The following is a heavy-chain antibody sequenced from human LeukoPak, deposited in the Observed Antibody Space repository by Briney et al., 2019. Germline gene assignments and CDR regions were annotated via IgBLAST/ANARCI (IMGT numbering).Heavy chain of an antibody. D-gene: IGHD5-18*01. CDR3: ARDPGGYSYEPPDY. V-gene: IGHV3-48*01. CDR1: GFTFSSYS. CDR2: ISSSSSTI. Sequence: GGSLRLSCAASGFTFSSYSMNWVRQAPGKGLEWVSYISSSSSTIYYADSVKGRFTISRDNAKNSLYLQMNSLRAEDTAVYYCARDPGGYSYEPPDYWGQGTLVTVSS. J-gene: IGHJ4*02.